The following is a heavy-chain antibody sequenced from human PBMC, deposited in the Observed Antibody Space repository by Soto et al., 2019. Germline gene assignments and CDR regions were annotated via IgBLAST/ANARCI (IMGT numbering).Heavy chain of an antibody. Sequence: PGGSLRLSCAASGFTFRTYAMSWVRQAPGKGLEWVSVISGSGGRIHYADSVKGRFTISRDNSKNTLYLQMNSLRAEDTAVYYCAKDLDIVVIPSAIDWWGQGTLVTVSS. J-gene: IGHJ4*02. CDR1: GFTFRTYA. V-gene: IGHV3-23*01. D-gene: IGHD2-2*03. CDR2: ISGSGGRI. CDR3: AKDLDIVVIPSAIDW.